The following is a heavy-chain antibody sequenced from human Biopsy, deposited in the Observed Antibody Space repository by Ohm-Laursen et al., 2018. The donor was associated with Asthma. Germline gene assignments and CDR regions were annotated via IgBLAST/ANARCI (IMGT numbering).Heavy chain of an antibody. Sequence: SLGLSCLASGFTFGEYWMSWVRQVPGKGLDCVANINHDGTEKNHVDSLKGRFTISKDNAKNSLYLQMNSLRAEDTAVYYCARNFHFWSPHHAEHYQLWGQGTLVTVSS. D-gene: IGHD3-3*02. CDR3: ARNFHFWSPHHAEHYQL. CDR2: INHDGTEK. V-gene: IGHV3-7*01. J-gene: IGHJ1*01. CDR1: GFTFGEYW.